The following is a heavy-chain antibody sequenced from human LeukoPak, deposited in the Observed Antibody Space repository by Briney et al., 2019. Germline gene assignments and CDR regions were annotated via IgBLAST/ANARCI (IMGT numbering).Heavy chain of an antibody. J-gene: IGHJ4*02. Sequence: PGGSLRLSCAASGFTFSSYSMNWVRQAPGKGLEWVSSISSSSSYIYYADSVKGRFTISRDNAKNSLYLQMNSLRAEDTAVYYCTRIGCAGGNCPKAGRALGGYWGQGILVTVSS. V-gene: IGHV3-21*01. CDR3: TRIGCAGGNCPKAGRALGGY. D-gene: IGHD2-21*01. CDR1: GFTFSSYS. CDR2: ISSSSSYI.